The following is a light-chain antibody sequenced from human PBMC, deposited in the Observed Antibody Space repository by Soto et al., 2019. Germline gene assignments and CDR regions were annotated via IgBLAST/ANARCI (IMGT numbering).Light chain of an antibody. CDR3: QQHNSYPLT. Sequence: DIQMTPSPSTLSASVGDRVTITCRASQSMSSWLAWYQQKPGKAPKLLIYKASSLESGVPSRFSGSGSGTEFTLTISSLQPDDFATYYCQQHNSYPLTFGGGTKVEIK. J-gene: IGKJ4*01. CDR1: QSMSSW. V-gene: IGKV1-5*03. CDR2: KAS.